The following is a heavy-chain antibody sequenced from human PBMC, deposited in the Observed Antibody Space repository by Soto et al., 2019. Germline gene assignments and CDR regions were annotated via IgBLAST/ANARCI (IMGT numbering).Heavy chain of an antibody. CDR2: MDPHSGST. V-gene: IGHV1-8*01. CDR3: ARERKFDFWRKGLDV. D-gene: IGHD3-3*01. J-gene: IGHJ6*02. CDR1: GYTFTTYD. Sequence: QAQLVQSGAEVRKPGASVKVSCKASGYTFTTYDINWVRQAPGQGLEWLGWMDPHSGSTGYAQNFQGRITMTRNISRNTAHMELSSLQSEDPAVYYCARERKFDFWRKGLDVWGQGTTVTVSS.